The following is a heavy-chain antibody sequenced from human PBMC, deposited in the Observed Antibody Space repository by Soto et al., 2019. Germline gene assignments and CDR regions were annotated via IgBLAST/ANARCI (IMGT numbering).Heavy chain of an antibody. CDR2: IYSSGYT. Sequence: ETLSLTCTVSGDSIRGFYWSWIRQPPGKGLEWIGYIYSSGYTNYNPSLKGRVTISVDTPKNQFFLEVSSVTAADTAVYYCARGGGYNFGIDYWGQGTLVTVSS. CDR1: GDSIRGFY. J-gene: IGHJ4*02. CDR3: ARGGGYNFGIDY. V-gene: IGHV4-59*01. D-gene: IGHD5-12*01.